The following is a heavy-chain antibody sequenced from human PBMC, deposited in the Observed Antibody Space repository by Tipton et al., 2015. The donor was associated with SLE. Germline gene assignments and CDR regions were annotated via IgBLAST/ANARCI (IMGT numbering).Heavy chain of an antibody. CDR3: ARGGWSLDS. D-gene: IGHD2-15*01. V-gene: IGHV4-59*01. Sequence: GLVKPSETLSLTCTVSGGSISNFYWSWIRQPPGKGLEWIGYIHSSGTSIFNVSLTTRLSLSVDTSKNQFSLNLKSLTAADTAVYYCARGGWSLDSWGQGTRVTVSS. J-gene: IGHJ4*02. CDR1: GGSISNFY. CDR2: IHSSGTS.